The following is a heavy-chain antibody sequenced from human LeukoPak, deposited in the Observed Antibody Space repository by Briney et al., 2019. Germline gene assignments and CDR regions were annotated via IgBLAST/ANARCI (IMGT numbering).Heavy chain of an antibody. J-gene: IGHJ6*02. CDR2: IYYSGST. V-gene: IGHV4-59*01. Sequence: PSETLSLTCTVSGGSISSYYWSWIRQPPGKGLEWIGYIYYSGSTNYNPSLKSRVTISVDTSKNQFSLKLSSVTAADTAVYYCARGSSGITIFGVVTGNYYGMDVWGQGTTVTVSS. CDR1: GGSISSYY. D-gene: IGHD3-3*01. CDR3: ARGSSGITIFGVVTGNYYGMDV.